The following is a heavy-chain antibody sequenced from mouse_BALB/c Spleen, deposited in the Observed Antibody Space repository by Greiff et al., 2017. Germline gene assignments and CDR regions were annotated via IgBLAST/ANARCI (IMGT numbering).Heavy chain of an antibody. CDR3: ARGDYDEAWFAY. Sequence: EVKLVESGGGLVQPGGSLKLSCAASGFTFSSYGMSWVRQTPDKRLELVATINSNGGSTYYPDSVKGRFTISRDNAKNTLYLQMSSLRSEDTAMYYCARGDYDEAWFAYWGQGTLVTVSA. CDR1: GFTFSSYG. D-gene: IGHD2-4*01. CDR2: INSNGGST. J-gene: IGHJ3*01. V-gene: IGHV5-6-3*01.